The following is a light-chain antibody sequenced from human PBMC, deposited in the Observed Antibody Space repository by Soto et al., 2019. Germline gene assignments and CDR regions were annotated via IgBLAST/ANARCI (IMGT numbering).Light chain of an antibody. CDR2: AES. CDR1: LGISSY. J-gene: IGKJ4*01. CDR3: QQLNSYPLT. V-gene: IGKV1-9*01. Sequence: IQLTQSPSSLSASVGDRVTITCRASLGISSYLYWYQQKPWKAPKLLIYAESTLQSGVPSRFSGSGSGTDFTLTISSLQPEDFATYYFQQLNSYPLTFGGGNKVEIK.